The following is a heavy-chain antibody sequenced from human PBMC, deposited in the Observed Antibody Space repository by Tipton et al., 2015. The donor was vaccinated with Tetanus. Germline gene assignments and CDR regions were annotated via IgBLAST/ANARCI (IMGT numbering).Heavy chain of an antibody. V-gene: IGHV3-30-3*01. CDR2: ISYDGSNK. Sequence: RSLRLSCSASEFTFKNYAMHWVRQAPGKGLEWVAVISYDGSNKNQADSVKGRFTVSRDNPKNTLYLEMNTLRPEDTAVYYCVRGDELLTGYYTLGEYWGQGTLVTVSS. CDR3: VRGDELLTGYYTLGEY. J-gene: IGHJ4*02. CDR1: EFTFKNYA. D-gene: IGHD3-9*01.